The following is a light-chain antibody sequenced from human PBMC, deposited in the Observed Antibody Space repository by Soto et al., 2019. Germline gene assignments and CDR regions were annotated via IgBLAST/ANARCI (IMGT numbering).Light chain of an antibody. V-gene: IGKV3-20*01. CDR3: QHYDSSPVT. CDR1: QSVSSSY. CDR2: GSS. J-gene: IGKJ1*01. Sequence: EIVLTQSPGTLSLSPGERATLSCRASQSVSSSYLAWYQQKPGQAPRLLIYGSSSRAASIPDRFCGSGSGTDFTITISRLEPEDVAVYYCQHYDSSPVTFGQGTKVEIE.